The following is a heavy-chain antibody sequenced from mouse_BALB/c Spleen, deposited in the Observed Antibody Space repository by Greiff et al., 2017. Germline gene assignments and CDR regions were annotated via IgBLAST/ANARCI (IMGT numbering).Heavy chain of an antibody. V-gene: IGHV1-7*01. CDR2: INPSTGYT. J-gene: IGHJ4*01. CDR1: GYTFTSYW. Sequence: VQGVESGAELAKPGASVKMSCKASGYTFTSYWMHWVKQRPGQGLEWIGYINPSTGYTEYNQKFKDKATLTADKSSSTAYMQLSSLTSEDSAVYYCARGIGYYEAMDYWGQGTSVTVSS. D-gene: IGHD2-3*01. CDR3: ARGIGYYEAMDY.